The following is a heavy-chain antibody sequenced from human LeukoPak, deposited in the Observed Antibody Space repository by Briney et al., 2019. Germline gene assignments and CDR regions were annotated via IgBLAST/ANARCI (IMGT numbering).Heavy chain of an antibody. D-gene: IGHD4/OR15-4a*01. CDR3: ALARDYRSGP. CDR2: IHHGGST. CDR1: GDSISSGDW. J-gene: IGHJ5*02. Sequence: SETLSLTCAVSGDSISSGDWWSWWVRQPPGKGLEWIGEIHHGGSTNYHPSLKSRVTMSVDKPKNQFSLQLNSVTAADTAVYYCALARDYRSGPWGQGTLVTVSS. V-gene: IGHV4-4*02.